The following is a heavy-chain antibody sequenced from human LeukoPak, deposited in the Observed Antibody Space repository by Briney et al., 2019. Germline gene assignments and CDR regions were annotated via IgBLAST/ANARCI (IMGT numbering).Heavy chain of an antibody. CDR3: ARRDSGWNYFDY. Sequence: SETLSLTCAVSGGSINSHYWSWIRQPPGKGLEWIGDIYYTGRNNYNPSLNSRVTISVDTSKNHLSLNLTSVLAADTAMYYCARRDSGWNYFDYWGQVNLDTVSS. CDR2: IYYTGRN. D-gene: IGHD5-12*01. J-gene: IGHJ4*02. V-gene: IGHV4-59*08. CDR1: GGSINSHY.